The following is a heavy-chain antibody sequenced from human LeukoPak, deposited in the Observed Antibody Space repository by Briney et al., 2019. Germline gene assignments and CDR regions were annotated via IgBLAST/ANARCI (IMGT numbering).Heavy chain of an antibody. J-gene: IGHJ3*02. D-gene: IGHD5-18*01. CDR2: FDPEDGET. Sequence: ASVKVSCKVSGYTLTELSMHWVRQAPGRGLEWMGSFDPEDGETVYARKFQGRVTMTEDTSTDTAYMELSSLRSEDTAVYYCATDRGRGYTYGLVAFDIWGQGTMVTVSS. CDR1: GYTLTELS. CDR3: ATDRGRGYTYGLVAFDI. V-gene: IGHV1-24*01.